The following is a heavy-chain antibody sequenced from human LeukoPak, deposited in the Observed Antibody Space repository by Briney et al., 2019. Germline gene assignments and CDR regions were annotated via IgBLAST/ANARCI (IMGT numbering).Heavy chain of an antibody. CDR1: GFTFSSYG. CDR3: AKEVRGNVLRFLEWSPPTYYGMDV. V-gene: IGHV3-30*18. Sequence: PGGSLRLSCAASGFTFSSYGMHWVRQAPGKGLEWVAVISYDGSNKYYADSVKGRFTISRDNSKNTLYLQMNSLRAGDTAVYYCAKEVRGNVLRFLEWSPPTYYGMDVWGQGTTVTVSS. D-gene: IGHD3-3*01. J-gene: IGHJ6*02. CDR2: ISYDGSNK.